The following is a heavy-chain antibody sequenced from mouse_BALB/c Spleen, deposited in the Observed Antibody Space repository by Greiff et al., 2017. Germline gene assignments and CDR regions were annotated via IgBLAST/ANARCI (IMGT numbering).Heavy chain of an antibody. CDR2: ILPGSGST. V-gene: IGHV1-9*01. Sequence: QVQLKESGAELMKPGASVKISCKATGYTFSSYWIEWVKQRPGHGLEWIGEILPGSGSTNYNEKFKGKATFTADTSSNTAYMQLSSLTSEDSAVYYCARSAGTPAYWGQGTLVTVSA. CDR3: ARSAGTPAY. J-gene: IGHJ3*01. CDR1: GYTFSSYW. D-gene: IGHD4-1*01.